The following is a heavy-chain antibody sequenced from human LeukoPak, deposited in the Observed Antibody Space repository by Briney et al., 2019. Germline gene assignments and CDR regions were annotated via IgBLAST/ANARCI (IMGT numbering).Heavy chain of an antibody. CDR1: GYTFTYRY. D-gene: IGHD6-6*01. CDR2: ITPFNGNT. Sequence: GASVKVSCKASGYTFTYRYLHWVRQAPGQALEWMGWITPFNGNTNYAQKFQDRVTITRDRSMSTVYMELSSLRSEDTAMYYCARWNSSYHAFDIWGQGTMVTVSS. V-gene: IGHV1-45*02. CDR3: ARWNSSYHAFDI. J-gene: IGHJ3*02.